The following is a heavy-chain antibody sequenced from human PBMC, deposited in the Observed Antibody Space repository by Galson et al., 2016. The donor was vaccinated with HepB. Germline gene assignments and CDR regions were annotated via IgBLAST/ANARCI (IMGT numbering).Heavy chain of an antibody. D-gene: IGHD5-12*01. CDR1: GFTFRSYP. Sequence: SLRLSCAASGFTFRSYPMHWVRQAPGKGLEWVTVVPHYGNNKYYADSVKGRLTVPRDNSKGTVNLHMNSLRPEDTAVHYCARDLGGYSGYGGNCFGMDVWGQGTTVTVS. CDR3: ARDLGGYSGYGGNCFGMDV. CDR2: VPHYGNNK. J-gene: IGHJ6*02. V-gene: IGHV3-30-3*01.